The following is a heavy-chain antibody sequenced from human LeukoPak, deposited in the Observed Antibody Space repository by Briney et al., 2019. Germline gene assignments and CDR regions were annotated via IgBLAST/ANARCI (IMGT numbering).Heavy chain of an antibody. J-gene: IGHJ4*02. CDR3: ARDGGYCSGGSCYQPFDY. V-gene: IGHV1-69*05. CDR1: GGTFSSYA. Sequence: ASVKVSCKASGGTFSSYAISWARQAPGQGLEWMGGIIPIFGTANYAQKFQGRVTITTDESTSTAYMELSSLRSEDTAVYYCARDGGYCSGGSCYQPFDYWGQGTLVTVSS. D-gene: IGHD2-15*01. CDR2: IIPIFGTA.